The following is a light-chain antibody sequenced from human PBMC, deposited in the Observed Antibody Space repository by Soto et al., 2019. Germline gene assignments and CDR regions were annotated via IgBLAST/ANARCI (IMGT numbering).Light chain of an antibody. Sequence: QSALTQPASVSGSPGQSITISCTGTSSDVGGYNYVSWYQQHPGKAPKLMIYDVSNRPSGVSIRFSGSKSGNTASLTISGLQAEYEADYYCTSYTRSSTWVFGGGTKLTVL. J-gene: IGLJ3*02. CDR2: DVS. CDR3: TSYTRSSTWV. CDR1: SSDVGGYNY. V-gene: IGLV2-14*01.